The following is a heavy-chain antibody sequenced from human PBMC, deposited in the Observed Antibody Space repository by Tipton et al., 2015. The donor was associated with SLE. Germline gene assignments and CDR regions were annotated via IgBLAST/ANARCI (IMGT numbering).Heavy chain of an antibody. CDR2: INHSGST. CDR3: ARRETGSGSYSKWGFDY. CDR1: GGSFSGDY. J-gene: IGHJ4*02. D-gene: IGHD3-10*01. V-gene: IGHV4-34*01. Sequence: TLSLTCAVYGGSFSGDYWSWIRQPPGKGLEWIGEINHSGSTNYNPPLKSRVTISVDTSKNQFSLRLTSVTAADTAVYYCARRETGSGSYSKWGFDYWGQGTLVTVSS.